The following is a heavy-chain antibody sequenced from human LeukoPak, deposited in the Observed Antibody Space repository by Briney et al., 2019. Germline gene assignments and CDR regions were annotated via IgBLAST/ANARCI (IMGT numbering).Heavy chain of an antibody. J-gene: IGHJ4*02. CDR1: GFTFSSYS. D-gene: IGHD6-19*01. V-gene: IGHV3-21*01. Sequence: PGGSLRLSCAASGFTFSSYSMNWVRQAPGKGLEWASSISSSSSYIYYADSVKGRFTISRDNAKNSLYLQMNSLRAEDTAVYYCASIAVAGPYFDYWGQGTLVTVSS. CDR3: ASIAVAGPYFDY. CDR2: ISSSSSYI.